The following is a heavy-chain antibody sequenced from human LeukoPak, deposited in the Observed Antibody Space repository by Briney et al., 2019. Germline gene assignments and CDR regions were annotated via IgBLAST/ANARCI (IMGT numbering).Heavy chain of an antibody. CDR2: ISAGGGST. D-gene: IGHD6-13*01. Sequence: GGSLRLSCAASGFTLSTYAMNWVRQAPGKGLEWVSGISAGGGSTYYADSVKGRFTISRDNSKNTLYLQMNSLTVEDTAVYYCAKSPRSAADNWFDPWGQGTLVTVAS. CDR3: AKSPRSAADNWFDP. V-gene: IGHV3-23*01. CDR1: GFTLSTYA. J-gene: IGHJ5*02.